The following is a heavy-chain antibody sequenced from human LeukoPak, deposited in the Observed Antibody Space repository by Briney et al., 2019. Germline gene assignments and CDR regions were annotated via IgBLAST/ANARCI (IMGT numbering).Heavy chain of an antibody. CDR2: IHYSGST. Sequence: PSETLSLTCTVSGASISSYYWSWIRQTPGKGLEWIGNIHYSGSTNSNPSLKSRVTISIDTSKNQFSLKLNSVTAADTAVYYCARYASARFDPWGQGTLVTVSS. J-gene: IGHJ5*02. CDR1: GASISSYY. V-gene: IGHV4-59*01. CDR3: ARYASARFDP. D-gene: IGHD3-10*01.